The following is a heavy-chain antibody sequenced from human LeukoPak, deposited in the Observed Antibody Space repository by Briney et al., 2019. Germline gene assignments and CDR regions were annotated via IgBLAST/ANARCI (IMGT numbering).Heavy chain of an antibody. J-gene: IGHJ6*04. V-gene: IGHV3-30*18. CDR1: RFTFSSYG. Sequence: GRSLRLPCAASRFTFSSYGMHWVRQAPGKGLEWVAVISYDGSNKYYADSVKGRFTISRDNSKNTLYLQMNSLRAEDTAVYYCAKGDPYYGMDVWGKGTTVTVSS. CDR2: ISYDGSNK. CDR3: AKGDPYYGMDV.